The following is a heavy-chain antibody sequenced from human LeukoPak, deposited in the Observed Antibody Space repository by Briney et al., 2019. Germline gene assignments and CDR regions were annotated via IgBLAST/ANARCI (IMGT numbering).Heavy chain of an antibody. V-gene: IGHV1-2*02. J-gene: IGHJ3*02. Sequence: ASVKVSCKASGGTFSRYAINWVRQAPGQGLEWMGWINPNSGGTNYAQKFQGRVTMTRDTSISTAYMELSRLRSDDTAVYYCARELYYYGSGTDDAFDIWGQGTMVTVSS. CDR3: ARELYYYGSGTDDAFDI. CDR2: INPNSGGT. CDR1: GGTFSRYA. D-gene: IGHD3-10*01.